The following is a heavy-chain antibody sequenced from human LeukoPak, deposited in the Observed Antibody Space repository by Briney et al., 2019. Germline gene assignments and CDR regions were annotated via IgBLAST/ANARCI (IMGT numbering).Heavy chain of an antibody. CDR3: ARYSSGNQFDY. CDR1: GYTFTGYY. Sequence: GASVKVSCNASGYTFTGYYMHWVREAPGQGLEWMGWINPNSGGTNYAQKFQGWVTMTRDTSISTAYMELSRLRSDDTAVYYCARYSSGNQFDYWGQGTLVTVSS. J-gene: IGHJ4*02. V-gene: IGHV1-2*04. CDR2: INPNSGGT. D-gene: IGHD6-19*01.